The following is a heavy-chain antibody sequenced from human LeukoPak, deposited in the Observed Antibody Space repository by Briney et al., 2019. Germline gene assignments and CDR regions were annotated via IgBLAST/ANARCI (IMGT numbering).Heavy chain of an antibody. CDR1: GFTFSSYS. Sequence: GGSLRLSCAASGFTFSSYSMNWVRQAPGKGLEWVSYISSSSNTIYYADSVKGRFTISRDNAKNSLYLQMNGLRAEDTAVYYCASMLQWLVFDCWGQGTLVTVSS. J-gene: IGHJ4*02. D-gene: IGHD6-19*01. CDR2: ISSSSNTI. V-gene: IGHV3-48*01. CDR3: ASMLQWLVFDC.